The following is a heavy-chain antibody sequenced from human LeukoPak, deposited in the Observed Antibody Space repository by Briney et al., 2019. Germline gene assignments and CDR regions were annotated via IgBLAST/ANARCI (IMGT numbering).Heavy chain of an antibody. Sequence: GASVKVSCKASGYTFTSYAMHWVRQAPGQSLEWMGWINTGNSNTKYSQEFQGRVTITRDTSASTAYMELSSLRSEDMAVYYCARGPSITMVRGGQWYYYMDVWGKGTTVTISS. CDR2: INTGNSNT. CDR3: ARGPSITMVRGGQWYYYMDV. V-gene: IGHV1-3*03. J-gene: IGHJ6*03. D-gene: IGHD3-10*01. CDR1: GYTFTSYA.